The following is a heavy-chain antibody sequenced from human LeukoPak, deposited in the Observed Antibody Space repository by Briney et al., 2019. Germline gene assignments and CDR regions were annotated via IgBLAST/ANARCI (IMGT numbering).Heavy chain of an antibody. CDR3: ARSLARYCSSTSSYRGVWFDP. D-gene: IGHD2-2*01. CDR1: GYSFTSYW. CDR2: IYPGDSDT. V-gene: IGHV5-51*01. Sequence: GESLKISCKGSGYSFTSYWIGWVRQMPGKGLEWMGIIYPGDSDTRYSPSFQGQVTISADKSISTAYLQWSSLKASDTAMYYCARSLARYCSSTSSYRGVWFDPWGQGTLVTVSS. J-gene: IGHJ5*02.